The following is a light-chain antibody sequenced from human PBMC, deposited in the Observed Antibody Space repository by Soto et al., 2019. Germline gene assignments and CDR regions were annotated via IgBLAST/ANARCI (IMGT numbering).Light chain of an antibody. J-gene: IGKJ4*01. Sequence: EIVLTQSPGTLSLSPGERATLSCRASQSVGSSHLAWYQQKPGQAPRLLIYGASSRATGIPDRFSGSGSGTDFTLTISSLEPEDFAVYYCQQRSNWPSLTFGGGTKVEIK. CDR2: GAS. V-gene: IGKV3D-20*02. CDR1: QSVGSSH. CDR3: QQRSNWPSLT.